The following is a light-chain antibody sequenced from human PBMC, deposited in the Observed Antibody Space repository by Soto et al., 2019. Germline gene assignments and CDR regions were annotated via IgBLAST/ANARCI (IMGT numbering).Light chain of an antibody. CDR1: QSVRSH. J-gene: IGKJ4*01. CDR3: QQYNDGTRT. Sequence: EVVMPQSPATLSVSPGERATLSCSASQSVRSHLAWYQQKPGQAPSLLIFGASTRATGVPARFSGSESGTELTLTISCLHAADVAVYFCQQYNDGTRTFGGGTKVEIK. CDR2: GAS. V-gene: IGKV3-15*01.